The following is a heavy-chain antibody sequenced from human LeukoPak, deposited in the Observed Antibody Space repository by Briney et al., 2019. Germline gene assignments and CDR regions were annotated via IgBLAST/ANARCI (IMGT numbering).Heavy chain of an antibody. J-gene: IGHJ4*02. D-gene: IGHD3-9*01. CDR1: GFTFSSYA. V-gene: IGHV3-23*01. Sequence: GGSLRLSCAASGFTFSSYAVSWVRQAPGKGLEWVSAISGSGGSTYYADSVKGRFTISRDNSKNTLYLQMNSLRAEDTAVYYCAKLNGRYFDWLLLFDYWGQGTLVTVSS. CDR3: AKLNGRYFDWLLLFDY. CDR2: ISGSGGST.